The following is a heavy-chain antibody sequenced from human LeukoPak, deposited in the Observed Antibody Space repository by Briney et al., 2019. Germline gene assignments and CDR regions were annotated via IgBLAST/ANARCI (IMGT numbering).Heavy chain of an antibody. V-gene: IGHV4-4*07. D-gene: IGHD1-26*01. Sequence: PSETLSLTCTVSGGSISSYYWNWIRQPAGKGLEWIGRIYSFGSTYYNPSLRSRVTMSVDASKNQFSLSLTSVTAADTAVYYCARDSVGAIFDYWAQGTLVTVSS. CDR1: GGSISSYY. J-gene: IGHJ4*02. CDR3: ARDSVGAIFDY. CDR2: IYSFGST.